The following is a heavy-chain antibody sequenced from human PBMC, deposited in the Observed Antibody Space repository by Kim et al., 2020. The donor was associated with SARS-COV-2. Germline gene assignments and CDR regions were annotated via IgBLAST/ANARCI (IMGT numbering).Heavy chain of an antibody. CDR1: GDSLSSDY. CDR2: IYTSGRT. V-gene: IGHV4-4*07. J-gene: IGHJ4*02. CDR3: ASALGH. D-gene: IGHD3-16*02. Sequence: SETLSLTCTVSGDSLSSDYWSWNRQPAGKGLEWIGRIYTSGRTNYNPSLQSRVTMSVDMSKNQFSLKLSSVTAADTAVYYSASALGHWGQGTLVTVSS.